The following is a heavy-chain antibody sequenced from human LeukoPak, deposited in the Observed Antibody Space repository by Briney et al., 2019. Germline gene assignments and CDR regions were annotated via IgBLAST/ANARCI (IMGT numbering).Heavy chain of an antibody. CDR1: GGSISSRSHY. J-gene: IGHJ4*02. CDR3: ASQPTTEIGIDY. Sequence: SETLSLTCTVSGGSISSRSHYWGWIRQPPGKVLEWIGSINYSGTTYYNPSLRSRVTISVDTSKNQFSLKLTSLTATDTAVYYCASQPTTEIGIDYWGQGTLVTVSS. V-gene: IGHV4-39*01. CDR2: INYSGTT. D-gene: IGHD4-11*01.